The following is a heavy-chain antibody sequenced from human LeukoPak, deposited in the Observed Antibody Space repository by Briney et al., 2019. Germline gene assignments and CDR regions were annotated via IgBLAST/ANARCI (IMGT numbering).Heavy chain of an antibody. CDR1: GFPFSSYW. Sequence: GGSLRLSCVASGFPFSSYWMTWVRQAPGKGLEWVANIKQDGSKKSYVDSAKGRFTISRDNAENSLYLQMNSLRAEDTAIYYCTRVGYIDEGIDYWGQGTLVTVSS. CDR2: IKQDGSKK. J-gene: IGHJ4*02. CDR3: TRVGYIDEGIDY. D-gene: IGHD5-24*01. V-gene: IGHV3-7*04.